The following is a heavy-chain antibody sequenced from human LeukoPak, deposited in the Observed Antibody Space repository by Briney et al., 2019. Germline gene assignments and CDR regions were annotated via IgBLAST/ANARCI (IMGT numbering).Heavy chain of an antibody. CDR1: GGSISSYY. Sequence: SEILSLTCTVSGGSISSYYWSWIRQPPGKGLEWIGYIYYSGSTSYNPSLKGRVTISVDTSKNQFSLKLSSVTAADTAVYYCARVRAVAGDPFDIWGQGTMVTVSS. V-gene: IGHV4-59*01. CDR2: IYYSGST. CDR3: ARVRAVAGDPFDI. D-gene: IGHD6-19*01. J-gene: IGHJ3*02.